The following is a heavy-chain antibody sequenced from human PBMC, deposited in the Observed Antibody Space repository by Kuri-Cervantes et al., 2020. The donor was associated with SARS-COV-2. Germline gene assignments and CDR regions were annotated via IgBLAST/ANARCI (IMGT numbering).Heavy chain of an antibody. CDR3: ARRPVTAYFDL. Sequence: GSLRLSCAVYGGSFSGYYWSWIRQPPGKGLEWIGEINHSGSTYYNPSLKSRVTISVDTSKNQFSLKLSSVTAADTAVYYCARRPVTAYFDLWGRGTLVTVSS. CDR1: GGSFSGYY. V-gene: IGHV4-34*01. D-gene: IGHD2-21*02. J-gene: IGHJ2*01. CDR2: INHSGST.